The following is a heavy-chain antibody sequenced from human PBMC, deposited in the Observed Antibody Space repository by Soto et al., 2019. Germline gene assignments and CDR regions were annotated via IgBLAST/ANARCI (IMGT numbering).Heavy chain of an antibody. CDR3: ASAPGYIEVAGKGLSWLDT. CDR1: VYTFTVYY. CDR2: INPNSGGT. Sequence: GSVXVSCKSSVYTFTVYYMHFLRQAPGQGLEGMGWINPNSGGTNYAQKFQGRVTMTREKSISKAYMELSRLRSEDTAVYYCASAPGYIEVAGKGLSWLDTWGQGTLVTVSS. V-gene: IGHV1-2*02. J-gene: IGHJ5*02. D-gene: IGHD6-19*01.